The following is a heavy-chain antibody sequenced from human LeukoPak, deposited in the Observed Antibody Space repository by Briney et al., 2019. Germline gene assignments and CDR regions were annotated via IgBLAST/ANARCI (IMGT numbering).Heavy chain of an antibody. D-gene: IGHD3-9*01. Sequence: GGSLRLSCAASGFTFSSYSMNWVRQAPGKGLEWVSSISSSSSYIYYADSVKGRFTISRDNAKKSLFLQMNSLRAEDTAVYYCARATTYDILTGYSDYWGQGTLVTVSS. J-gene: IGHJ4*02. CDR2: ISSSSSYI. CDR1: GFTFSSYS. V-gene: IGHV3-21*01. CDR3: ARATTYDILTGYSDY.